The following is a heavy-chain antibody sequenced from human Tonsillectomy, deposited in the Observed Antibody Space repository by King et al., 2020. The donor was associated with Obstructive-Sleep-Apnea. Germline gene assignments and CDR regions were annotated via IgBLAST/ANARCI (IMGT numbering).Heavy chain of an antibody. CDR1: GFTFSNAW. D-gene: IGHD1-26*01. V-gene: IGHV3-15*01. J-gene: IGHJ4*02. Sequence: EVQLVESGGGLVKPGGSLRLSCAASGFTFSNAWMSWVRQAPGKGLEWVGRIKSKTDVGTTDYAAPVKGSFTISTDDSKNTLYLQMNSLKTEDTAVYYCTTRPPGGATTFDYWGQGTLVTVSS. CDR2: IKSKTDVGTT. CDR3: TTRPPGGATTFDY.